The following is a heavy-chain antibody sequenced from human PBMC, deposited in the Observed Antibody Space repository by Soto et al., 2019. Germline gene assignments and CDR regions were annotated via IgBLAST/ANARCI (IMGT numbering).Heavy chain of an antibody. V-gene: IGHV3-30*03. D-gene: IGHD2-15*01. CDR2: ISYDGNRK. J-gene: IGHJ4*02. CDR3: ARKGYGGRWSLDY. Sequence: QVQLVESGGGVVQPGRSLRLSCAASGFTFNSYGMHWARQAPGEGLEWVAVISYDGNRKYYADSVKGRFTISRDFSKNTVDMHMNSLIGEDTAVYFCARKGYGGRWSLDYWGQGILVTVSS. CDR1: GFTFNSYG.